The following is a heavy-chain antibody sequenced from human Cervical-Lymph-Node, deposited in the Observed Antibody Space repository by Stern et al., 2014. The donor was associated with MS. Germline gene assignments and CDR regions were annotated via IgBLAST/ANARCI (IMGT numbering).Heavy chain of an antibody. CDR1: GAPIRSGHYY. CDR2: IPPPEIT. V-gene: IGHV4-61*02. J-gene: IGHJ4*02. CDR3: ARARGQTLFDY. Sequence: QVHLQESGPGLVKPSQTLSLTCTVSGAPIRSGHYYWTWIRQPAGKGLEWIARIPPPEITNYTPSLKSRVPMSVTTSKTHFSLPLTSGTAADTAVYYCARARGQTLFDYWGQGTLVTVSS.